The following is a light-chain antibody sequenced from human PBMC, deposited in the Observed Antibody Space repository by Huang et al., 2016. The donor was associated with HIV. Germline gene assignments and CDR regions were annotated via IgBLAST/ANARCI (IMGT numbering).Light chain of an antibody. J-gene: IGKJ1*01. CDR2: DAS. CDR3: QQYKSFPWT. CDR1: QSISTW. V-gene: IGKV1-5*01. Sequence: DIQMTQSSSTLSASVGDRVTIACRASQSISTWLAWYQQKPGRAPNLLIYDASTLESGVPSRFSGVGAGTDLTLTISSLQPDDFATYYCQQYKSFPWTFGQGTKVEV.